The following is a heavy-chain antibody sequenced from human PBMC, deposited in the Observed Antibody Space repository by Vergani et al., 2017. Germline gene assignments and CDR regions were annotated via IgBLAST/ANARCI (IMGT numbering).Heavy chain of an antibody. Sequence: QITLKESGPTLVKPTQTLTLTCTFSGFSLNTRGVSVAWIRQPPGKALDWLSLIYLNDDQHYSPSRNNRVTSSKDTSKNQVVLKMTNMDYVDTGTYYCVYRITECGTTGCCYPVYYYYYMDVWGKGTTVTVSS. CDR3: VYRITECGTTGCCYPVYYYYYMDV. CDR1: GFSLNTRGVS. J-gene: IGHJ6*03. CDR2: IYLNDDQ. V-gene: IGHV2-5*04. D-gene: IGHD1-7*01.